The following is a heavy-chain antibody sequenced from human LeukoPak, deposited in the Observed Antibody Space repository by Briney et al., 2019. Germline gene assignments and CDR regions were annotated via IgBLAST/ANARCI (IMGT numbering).Heavy chain of an antibody. D-gene: IGHD1-26*01. J-gene: IGHJ4*02. Sequence: GGSLRLSCAASGFTFSSYAMHWVRQAPGKGLEWVAVISYDGSNKYYADSVKGRFTISRDNSKNTLYLQMNSLRAEDTAVYYCAKRVVGATYGYYFDYWGQGTLVTVPS. CDR3: AKRVVGATYGYYFDY. CDR1: GFTFSSYA. CDR2: ISYDGSNK. V-gene: IGHV3-30*04.